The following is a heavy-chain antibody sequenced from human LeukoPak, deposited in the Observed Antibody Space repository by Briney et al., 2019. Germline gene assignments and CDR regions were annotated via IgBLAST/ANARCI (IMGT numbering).Heavy chain of an antibody. CDR2: ISSSGSTI. CDR1: GFTFSSYE. D-gene: IGHD6-13*01. CDR3: AREGYSSSWYRGAFLGNWFDP. V-gene: IGHV3-48*03. J-gene: IGHJ5*02. Sequence: GGSLRLSCAASGFTFSSYEMNWVRQAPGKGLEWVSYISSSGSTIYYADSVKGRFTISRDNAKNSLYLQMNSLRAEDTAVYYCAREGYSSSWYRGAFLGNWFDPWGQGTLVTVSS.